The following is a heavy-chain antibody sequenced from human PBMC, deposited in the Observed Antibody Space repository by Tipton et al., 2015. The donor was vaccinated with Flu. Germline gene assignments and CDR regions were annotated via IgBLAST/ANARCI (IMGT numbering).Heavy chain of an antibody. V-gene: IGHV5-51*01. CDR1: GFTFTDYW. J-gene: IGHJ2*01. CDR2: IYPGDSDT. CDR3: ARGPYYYFDL. Sequence: QLVQSGAEVKKPGESPKISCKGSGFTFTDYWIAWVRQMPGKGLEWMGIIYPGDSDTRYNPSFRGQVTISADKSISAAYLQWSSLGASDTAIYYCARGPYYYFDLWGRGTLVTVSS.